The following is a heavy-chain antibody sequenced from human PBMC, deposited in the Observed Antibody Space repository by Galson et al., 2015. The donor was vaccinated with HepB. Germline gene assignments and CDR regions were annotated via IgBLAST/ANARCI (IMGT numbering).Heavy chain of an antibody. J-gene: IGHJ4*02. Sequence: PALVKPTQTLTLTCTFSGFSLSTSGVGVGWIRQPPGKALEWLALIYWDDDKRYSPSLKSRLTITKDTSKNQVVLTMTNMDPVDTGTYHCAHSDRGYSGYIYWGAAEYWGQGALVTVSS. CDR2: IYWDDDK. CDR1: GFSLSTSGVG. D-gene: IGHD5-12*01. V-gene: IGHV2-5*02. CDR3: AHSDRGYSGYIYWGAAEY.